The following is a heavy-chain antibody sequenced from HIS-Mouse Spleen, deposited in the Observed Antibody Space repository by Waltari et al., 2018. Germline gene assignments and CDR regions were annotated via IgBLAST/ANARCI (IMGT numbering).Heavy chain of an antibody. Sequence: QLQLQESGPGLVKPSETLSLTCTVSGGSISSSSYYWGWIRQPPGKGLEWIGSIYYSGSTYYNPSLKSRVPISVDTSKNQFSLKLSSVTAADTTVYYCARDQETFGGYGDYDWFDPWGQGTLVTVSS. CDR1: GGSISSSSYY. D-gene: IGHD4-17*01. CDR2: IYYSGST. CDR3: ARDQETFGGYGDYDWFDP. J-gene: IGHJ5*02. V-gene: IGHV4-39*07.